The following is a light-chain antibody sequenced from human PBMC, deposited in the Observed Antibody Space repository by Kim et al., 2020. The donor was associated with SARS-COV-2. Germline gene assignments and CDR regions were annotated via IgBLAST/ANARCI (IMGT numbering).Light chain of an antibody. J-gene: IGKJ4*01. CDR3: QQRANWRALS. Sequence: SPGERATLSCRASQSVNNYLAWYQQKPGQAPRLLIYDASKRATGIPPRFSGSGSGTDFTLTIGSLEPEDSALYFCQQRANWRALSFGGGTKVDIK. CDR2: DAS. V-gene: IGKV3-11*01. CDR1: QSVNNY.